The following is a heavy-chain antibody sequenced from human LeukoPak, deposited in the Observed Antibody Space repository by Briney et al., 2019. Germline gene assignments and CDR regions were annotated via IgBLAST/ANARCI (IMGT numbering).Heavy chain of an antibody. Sequence: GASVKVSFKASGYTFTGYYMHWVRQAPGQGLEWMGWINPNSGGTNYAQKFQGRVTMTRDTSISTAYMELSRLRSDDTAVYYCARGPSFYYYDSSGYLPDYWGQGTLVTVSS. D-gene: IGHD3-22*01. V-gene: IGHV1-2*02. CDR3: ARGPSFYYYDSSGYLPDY. CDR2: INPNSGGT. J-gene: IGHJ4*02. CDR1: GYTFTGYY.